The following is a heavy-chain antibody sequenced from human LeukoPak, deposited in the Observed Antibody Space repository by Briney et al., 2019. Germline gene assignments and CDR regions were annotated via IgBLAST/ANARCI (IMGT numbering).Heavy chain of an antibody. CDR1: GFTFSSYS. Sequence: GGSLRLSCAASGFTFSSYSMNWVRQAPGKGLEWVSYISSSSSTIYYADSVKGRFTISRDNAKNSLYLQMNSLRAEDTAAYYCARDLHSYGYWGQGTLVTVSS. CDR2: ISSSSSTI. V-gene: IGHV3-48*01. J-gene: IGHJ4*02. CDR3: ARDLHSYGY. D-gene: IGHD5-18*01.